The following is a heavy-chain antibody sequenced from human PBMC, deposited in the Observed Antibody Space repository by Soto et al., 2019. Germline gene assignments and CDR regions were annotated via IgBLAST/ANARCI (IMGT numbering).Heavy chain of an antibody. V-gene: IGHV4-4*02. CDR3: ARDAAVPGESDRFDY. D-gene: IGHD6-19*01. Sequence: QVQLQESGPGLVKPSGTLSLTCAVSGDSLITNNWWSWVRQPPGKGLEWIGEVFHNGHTNYNPSLKSRVTRSADTSKNQFSLKVTSVTAADTAIYYCARDAAVPGESDRFDYWGQGTLVTVSS. J-gene: IGHJ4*02. CDR2: VFHNGHT. CDR1: GDSLITNNW.